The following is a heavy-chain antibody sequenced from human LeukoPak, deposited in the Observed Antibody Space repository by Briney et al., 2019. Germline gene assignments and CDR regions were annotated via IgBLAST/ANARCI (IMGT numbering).Heavy chain of an antibody. D-gene: IGHD6-13*01. V-gene: IGHV4-38-2*01. J-gene: IGHJ6*03. CDR2: IYHSGST. Sequence: SETLSLTCAVSGYSISSGYYWGWIRQPPGKGLEWIGSIYHSGSTYYNPSLKSRVTVSVDTSKNQFSLKLSSVTAADTAVYYCARLAGKLHYYYYYMDVWGKGTTVTVSS. CDR1: GYSISSGYY. CDR3: ARLAGKLHYYYYYMDV.